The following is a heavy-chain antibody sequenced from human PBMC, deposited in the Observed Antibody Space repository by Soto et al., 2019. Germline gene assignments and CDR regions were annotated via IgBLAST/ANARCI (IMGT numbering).Heavy chain of an antibody. CDR2: IIPHNGDT. CDR1: GYTFSNYG. J-gene: IGHJ6*02. V-gene: IGHV1-18*04. Sequence: RASVKVSCKASGYTFSNYGITWVRQAPGQGLEWMGWIIPHNGDTNYAQRLQGRVTMTADTSTSTAYMELRSLSSDDTAVFYCARDLVGATFGRYGLDVWGQGTTVTVSS. CDR3: ARDLVGATFGRYGLDV. D-gene: IGHD1-26*01.